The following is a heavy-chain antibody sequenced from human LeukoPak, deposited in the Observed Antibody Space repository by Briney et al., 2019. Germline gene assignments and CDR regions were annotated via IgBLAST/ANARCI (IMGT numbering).Heavy chain of an antibody. CDR2: ISWNSGII. Sequence: SLRLSCAASGFTFDDYAMHWVLQGPGKGLEWVSGISWNSGIIGYADSVKGRFPISRDNAKNSLYLQMNSLRAEDMALYYCAKDHRPYYDSSGYYDYWGQGTLVTVS. CDR3: AKDHRPYYDSSGYYDY. J-gene: IGHJ4*02. V-gene: IGHV3-9*03. CDR1: GFTFDDYA. D-gene: IGHD3-22*01.